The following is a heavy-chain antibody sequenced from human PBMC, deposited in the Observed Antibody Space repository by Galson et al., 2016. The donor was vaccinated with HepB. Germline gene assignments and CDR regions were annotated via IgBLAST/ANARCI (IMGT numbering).Heavy chain of an antibody. CDR2: ISGSDGRT. J-gene: IGHJ6*02. D-gene: IGHD7-27*01. CDR1: GFTFSSYA. V-gene: IGHV3-23*01. Sequence: SLRLSCAASGFTFSSYAMVWVRQAPGKGLEWISAISGSDGRTYYADSVKGRFTFSRDNSKNTLYLQMNSLRAEDTAVYYYARAWGNYGMDVWGQGTTVTVSS. CDR3: ARAWGNYGMDV.